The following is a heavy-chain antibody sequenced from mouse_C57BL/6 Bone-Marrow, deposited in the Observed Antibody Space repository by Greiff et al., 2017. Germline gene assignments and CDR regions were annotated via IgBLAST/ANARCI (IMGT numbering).Heavy chain of an antibody. J-gene: IGHJ2*01. Sequence: VQLQQSGAELVRPGTSVKVSCKASGYAFTNYLIEWVKQRPGHGLEWIGVINPGSGGTNYNEKFKGKATLTADKSSSTAYMQLSSLTSEDSAVYFCARMGPYYFDYWGQGTTLTVSS. D-gene: IGHD4-1*01. V-gene: IGHV1-54*01. CDR3: ARMGPYYFDY. CDR1: GYAFTNYL. CDR2: INPGSGGT.